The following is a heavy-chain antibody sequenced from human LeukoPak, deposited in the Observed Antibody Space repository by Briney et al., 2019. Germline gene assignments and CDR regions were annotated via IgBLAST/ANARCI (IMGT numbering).Heavy chain of an antibody. CDR3: AKDRPKYYEGGFDP. J-gene: IGHJ5*02. D-gene: IGHD3-22*01. CDR1: GFTFSSYG. V-gene: IGHV3-23*01. Sequence: GGSLRLSRAPSGFTFSSYGMSRVRQAPGKGLEWVSAISGSGGSTYYADSVKGRFTISRDNSKNTLYLQVNSLRAEDTAVYYCAKDRPKYYEGGFDPWGQGTLVTVSS. CDR2: ISGSGGST.